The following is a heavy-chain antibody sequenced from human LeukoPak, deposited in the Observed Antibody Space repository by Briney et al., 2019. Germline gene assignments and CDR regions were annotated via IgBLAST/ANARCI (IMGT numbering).Heavy chain of an antibody. CDR1: GGSISSSSYY. Sequence: SETLSLTCTVSGGSISSSSYYCGWIRQPPGKGLEWIGSIYYSGTTYYNPSLKSRVAISVDTSKNHFSLKLSSVTAADTAVYYCARHFNYDFDYWGQGTLVTVSS. CDR2: IYYSGTT. J-gene: IGHJ4*02. CDR3: ARHFNYDFDY. V-gene: IGHV4-39*01. D-gene: IGHD3-3*01.